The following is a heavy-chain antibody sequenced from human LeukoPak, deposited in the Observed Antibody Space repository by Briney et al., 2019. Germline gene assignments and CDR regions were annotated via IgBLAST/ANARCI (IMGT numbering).Heavy chain of an antibody. J-gene: IGHJ6*03. V-gene: IGHV4-39*02. D-gene: IGHD6-19*01. CDR1: GGSISSSSYY. CDR3: ARDRSRDSSGWYYYYYYYMDV. CDR2: IYYSGST. Sequence: SETLSLTCTVSGGSISSSSYYWGWIRQPPGKGLEWIGSIYYSGSTYYNPSLKSRVTISVDTSKNQFSLKLSSVTAADTAVYYCARDRSRDSSGWYYYYYYYMDVWGKGTTVTISS.